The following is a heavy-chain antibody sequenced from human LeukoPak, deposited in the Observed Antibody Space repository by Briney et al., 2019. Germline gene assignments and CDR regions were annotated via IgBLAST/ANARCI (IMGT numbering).Heavy chain of an antibody. J-gene: IGHJ4*02. D-gene: IGHD3-9*01. Sequence: PSETLSLTCTVSGGSISSYYWSWIRQPLGKGLEWIGYIYYSGSSNHNPSLKSRVTMSVDTSKNQLSLNLTSVTAADTAVYYCAARERLDWILYWGQGTLGTVSS. CDR3: AARERLDWILY. CDR2: IYYSGSS. CDR1: GGSISSYY. V-gene: IGHV4-59*01.